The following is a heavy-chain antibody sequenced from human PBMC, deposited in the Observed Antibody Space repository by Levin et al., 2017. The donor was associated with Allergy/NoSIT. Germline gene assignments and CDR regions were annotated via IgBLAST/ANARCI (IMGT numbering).Heavy chain of an antibody. V-gene: IGHV3-7*04. Sequence: GESLKISCAASGFDFSGFWMTWVRQPPGKGLEWVANIKPDGSGENYVDSVKGRFTISRDNAKNSLFLQMNSLRVDDTAVYYCARGTTRHDYWGQGTLVTVSS. J-gene: IGHJ4*02. CDR2: IKPDGSGE. D-gene: IGHD1-1*01. CDR1: GFDFSGFW. CDR3: ARGTTRHDY.